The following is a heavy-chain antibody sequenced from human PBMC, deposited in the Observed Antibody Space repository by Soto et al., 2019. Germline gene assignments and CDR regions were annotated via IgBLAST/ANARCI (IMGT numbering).Heavy chain of an antibody. V-gene: IGHV1-2*04. CDR3: ARTPSYDFWSGYSFDY. J-gene: IGHJ4*02. CDR1: GYTFTAYY. D-gene: IGHD3-3*01. Sequence: QVQLVQSGAAVKKPGASVKVSCKASGYTFTAYYLHWVRQAPGHGLEWLGWIDPNSGDTKYAQNFEGWVTMTSETSINTAYLDLSRLKNDDTAVDYCARTPSYDFWSGYSFDYWGQGTLVSVPS. CDR2: IDPNSGDT.